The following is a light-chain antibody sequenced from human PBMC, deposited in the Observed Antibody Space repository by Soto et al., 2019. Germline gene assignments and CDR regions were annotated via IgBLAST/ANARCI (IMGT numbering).Light chain of an antibody. CDR3: QQYGSSPGT. CDR1: QSVSSSY. Sequence: IVLTQSPGTLSLSPWERATLSCRASQSVSSSYLAWYQHKPGQAPRLLIYGASSRATGIPDRFSGSGSGTDFTLTISRLDPEDFALYYCQQYGSSPGTFGGGTKVDIK. V-gene: IGKV3-20*01. J-gene: IGKJ4*01. CDR2: GAS.